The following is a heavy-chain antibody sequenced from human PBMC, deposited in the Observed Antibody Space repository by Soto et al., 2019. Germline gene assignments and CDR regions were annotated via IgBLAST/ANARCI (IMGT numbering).Heavy chain of an antibody. J-gene: IGHJ5*02. D-gene: IGHD2-2*01. CDR3: ATESRSDCRSATCYSWFDP. Sequence: PSETLSLTCTVSGGSITSYYWSWLRQPAGKGLEWIGHIYPSGTTNYNPSLKSRVTMSVDTSKTHFSLKLSSVTAADTAVYYCATESRSDCRSATCYSWFDPWGQGTLVTVSS. CDR2: IYPSGTT. V-gene: IGHV4-4*07. CDR1: GGSITSYY.